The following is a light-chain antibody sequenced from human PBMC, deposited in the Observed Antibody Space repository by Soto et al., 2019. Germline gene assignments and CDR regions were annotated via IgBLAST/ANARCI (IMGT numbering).Light chain of an antibody. J-gene: IGKJ4*01. Sequence: DIQVTQSPSSLSASVGDRVTITCRASQGNNNYLAWYQQKPGKVPKLLIYAASTLQSGVPSRFSGSGSGTDFTLTISSLQPEDVATYYCQQYNSAPLTFGGGTKVEI. CDR3: QQYNSAPLT. CDR2: AAS. V-gene: IGKV1-27*01. CDR1: QGNNNY.